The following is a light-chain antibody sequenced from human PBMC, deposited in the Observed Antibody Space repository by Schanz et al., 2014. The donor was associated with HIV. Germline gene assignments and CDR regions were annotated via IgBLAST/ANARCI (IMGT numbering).Light chain of an antibody. CDR3: SSYAGSNNLV. CDR2: DVN. Sequence: QSALTQPASVSGSPGQSITISCTGTSSDVGGYNYVSWYQQHPGKAPTVMIYDVNNRPSGVSNRFSGSKSGNTASLTVSGLQAEDEADYYCSSYAGSNNLVFGGGTKLTVL. CDR1: SSDVGGYNY. J-gene: IGLJ3*02. V-gene: IGLV2-14*03.